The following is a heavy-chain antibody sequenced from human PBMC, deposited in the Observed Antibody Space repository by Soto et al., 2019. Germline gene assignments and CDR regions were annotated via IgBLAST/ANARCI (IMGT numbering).Heavy chain of an antibody. CDR1: GGSFSGYY. D-gene: IGHD3-3*01. V-gene: IGHV4-34*01. CDR3: ARALFYDFWSGYYGYYYYTDV. J-gene: IGHJ6*03. Sequence: SETLSLTCAVYGGSFSGYYWSWIRQPPGKGLEWIGEINHSGSTNYNPSLKSRVTISVDTSKNQFSLKLSSVTAADTAVYYCARALFYDFWSGYYGYYYYTDVWGKGTTVTVSS. CDR2: INHSGST.